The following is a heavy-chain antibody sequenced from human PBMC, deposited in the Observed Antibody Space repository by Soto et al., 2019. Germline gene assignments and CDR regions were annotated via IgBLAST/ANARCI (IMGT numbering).Heavy chain of an antibody. CDR1: GFTFSSYA. D-gene: IGHD6-13*01. CDR3: AKPILSYSSSWALFDS. CDR2: ISGSGGST. Sequence: GGSLRLSCAASGFTFSSYAMSWVRQAPGKGLEWVSAISGSGGSTYYADSVKGRFSISRDNSKNTLYLQMNSLRAEDTAVYYCAKPILSYSSSWALFDSWGQRTLVTVSS. V-gene: IGHV3-23*01. J-gene: IGHJ4*02.